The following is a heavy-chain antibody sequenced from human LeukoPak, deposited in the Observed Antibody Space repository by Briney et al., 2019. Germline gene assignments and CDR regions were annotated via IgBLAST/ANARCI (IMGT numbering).Heavy chain of an antibody. CDR2: MNPNSGNT. CDR3: GRGSSDYYDSSGYYYPY. J-gene: IGHJ4*02. Sequence: ASVKVSCKASGYTFTSYDINWVRQATGQGLEWMGWMNPNSGNTGYAQKFQGRVTMTRNTSISTAYMELSSLRSEDTAVYYCGRGSSDYYDSSGYYYPYWGQGTLVTVSS. D-gene: IGHD3-22*01. CDR1: GYTFTSYD. V-gene: IGHV1-8*01.